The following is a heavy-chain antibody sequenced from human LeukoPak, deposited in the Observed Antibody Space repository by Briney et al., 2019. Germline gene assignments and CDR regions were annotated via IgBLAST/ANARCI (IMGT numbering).Heavy chain of an antibody. D-gene: IGHD1-26*01. CDR1: GFTFSSHW. Sequence: GGSLRLSCAASGFTFSSHWMHWVRQAPGKGLVWVSRINSDGSSTSYADSAKGRFTISRDNAKNTLYLQMNSLRAEDTAVYYCARDRYSGSYSDYWGQGTLVTVSS. CDR3: ARDRYSGSYSDY. CDR2: INSDGSST. V-gene: IGHV3-74*01. J-gene: IGHJ4*02.